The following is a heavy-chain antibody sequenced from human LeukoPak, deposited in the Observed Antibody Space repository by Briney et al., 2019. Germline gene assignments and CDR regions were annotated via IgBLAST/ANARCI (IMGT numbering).Heavy chain of an antibody. CDR3: ASRSGDIAVAGTPFNP. V-gene: IGHV4-34*01. J-gene: IGHJ5*02. CDR1: GGSFSGYY. D-gene: IGHD6-19*01. CDR2: INHSGST. Sequence: SETLSLTCAVYGGSFSGYYWSWVRQPPGKGLEWIGEINHSGSTNYNPSLRTRVTISVDASRNQFSLNLSSVTAADTAVYYCASRSGDIAVAGTPFNPWGQGTLVTVSS.